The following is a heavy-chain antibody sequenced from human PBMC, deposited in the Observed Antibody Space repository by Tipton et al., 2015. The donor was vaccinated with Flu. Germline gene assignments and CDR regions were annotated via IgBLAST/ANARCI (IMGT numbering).Heavy chain of an antibody. V-gene: IGHV3-23*01. CDR1: GFTFSDYY. CDR3: AKVIPELVAGLDY. CDR2: FSGSGGTT. D-gene: IGHD6-19*01. J-gene: IGHJ4*02. Sequence: SLRLSCAASGFTFSDYYMSWVRQAPGKGLEWVSGFSGSGGTTYFADSVKGRFTISRDNSKNTLYLQMNSLRAEDSAVYYCAKVIPELVAGLDYWGQGTLVTVSS.